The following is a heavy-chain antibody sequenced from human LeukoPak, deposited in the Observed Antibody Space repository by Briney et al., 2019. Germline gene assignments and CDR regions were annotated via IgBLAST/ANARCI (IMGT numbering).Heavy chain of an antibody. J-gene: IGHJ4*02. D-gene: IGHD2-21*02. CDR1: GYTFSSHG. Sequence: ASVKVSCKTSGYTFSSHGITWVRQAPGRGLEWMGWISTYNGNTDYPQNLQGRVTMTTDTSTSTAYMELRSLRSDDTAVYYCARGTRLVSDTDFDYWGQGTLVTVSS. CDR3: ARGTRLVSDTDFDY. CDR2: ISTYNGNT. V-gene: IGHV1-18*01.